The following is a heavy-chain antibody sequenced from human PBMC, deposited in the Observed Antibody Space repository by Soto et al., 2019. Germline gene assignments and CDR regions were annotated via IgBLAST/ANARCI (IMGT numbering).Heavy chain of an antibody. Sequence: SETLSLTCTVSGGSISSYYWSWIRQPPGKGLEWIGYIYYSGSTNYNPSLKSRVTISVDTSKNQFSLKLSSVTAADTAVYYCARTVMITFGGVLVRYFDYWGQGTLVTVSS. V-gene: IGHV4-59*01. CDR1: GGSISSYY. D-gene: IGHD3-16*02. J-gene: IGHJ4*02. CDR2: IYYSGST. CDR3: ARTVMITFGGVLVRYFDY.